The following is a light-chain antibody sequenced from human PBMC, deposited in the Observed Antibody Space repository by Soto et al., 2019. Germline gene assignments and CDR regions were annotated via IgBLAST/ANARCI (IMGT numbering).Light chain of an antibody. CDR3: QQRINWP. Sequence: EIVLTQSPATLSLYTGERATLSCRASQSVSSYLAWYQQKPGQAPRLLIYDASNRATGIPARFSGSGSGTEFTLTISSLEPEDFAVYYVQQRINWPFGGGTMVDVK. J-gene: IGKJ4*01. CDR1: QSVSSY. CDR2: DAS. V-gene: IGKV3-11*01.